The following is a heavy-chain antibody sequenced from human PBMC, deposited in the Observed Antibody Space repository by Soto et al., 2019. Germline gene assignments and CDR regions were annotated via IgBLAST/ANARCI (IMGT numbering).Heavy chain of an antibody. V-gene: IGHV3-48*02. D-gene: IGHD3-3*01. Sequence: GGSLRLSCVASGFTFSPYWMSWVRQAPGKGLEWVSYISSSSSTIYYADSVKGRFTISRDNAKNSLYLQMNSLRDEDTAVYYCARNQYDFWSGPAPFDYWGQGTLVTVSS. CDR3: ARNQYDFWSGPAPFDY. J-gene: IGHJ4*02. CDR1: GFTFSPYW. CDR2: ISSSSSTI.